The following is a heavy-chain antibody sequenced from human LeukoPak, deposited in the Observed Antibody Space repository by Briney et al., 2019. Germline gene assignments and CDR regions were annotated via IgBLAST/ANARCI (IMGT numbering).Heavy chain of an antibody. Sequence: ASVKVSCKASGYTFTDYYMHWVRQAPGQGLEWMGWINPDSGATNYAQKFQGRVTMIRDTSISTTYMELSRLKSDDTAVYYCARDVGPNSVYNYYYYMDVWGKGTTVTVSS. J-gene: IGHJ6*03. CDR2: INPDSGAT. D-gene: IGHD3-22*01. V-gene: IGHV1-2*02. CDR3: ARDVGPNSVYNYYYYMDV. CDR1: GYTFTDYY.